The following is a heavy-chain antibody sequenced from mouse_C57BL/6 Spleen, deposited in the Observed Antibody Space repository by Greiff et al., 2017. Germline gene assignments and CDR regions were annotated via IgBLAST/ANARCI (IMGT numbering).Heavy chain of an antibody. Sequence: VQLQQSGPELVKPGASVQMSCKASGYTFTDYYMHWVKQKPGTGLEWIGEIYPGSGNTYYNEKFKGKATLTADTSSSTAYMQLSSLTSEDSADIYYNSMDYRSRGTSVTVSS. CDR3: SMDY. V-gene: IGHV1-83*01. CDR1: YTFTDYYM. J-gene: IGHJ4*01. CDR2: YPGSGNTY.